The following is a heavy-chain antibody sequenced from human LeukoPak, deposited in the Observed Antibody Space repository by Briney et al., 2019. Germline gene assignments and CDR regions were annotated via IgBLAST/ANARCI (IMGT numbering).Heavy chain of an antibody. V-gene: IGHV4-38-2*01. CDR1: GHSRISDYY. CDR3: ARNVSADFSNRHHKWFDP. D-gene: IGHD2-8*01. Sequence: SETLSLTCGVSGHSRISDYYWGWIRQPPGKGLEWIGSIYHSGSTHYNPSLKSRVTISVDTSKNQFSLKLSSVTASDTAIYYCARNVSADFSNRHHKWFDPWGQGTLVTVSS. CDR2: IYHSGST. J-gene: IGHJ5*02.